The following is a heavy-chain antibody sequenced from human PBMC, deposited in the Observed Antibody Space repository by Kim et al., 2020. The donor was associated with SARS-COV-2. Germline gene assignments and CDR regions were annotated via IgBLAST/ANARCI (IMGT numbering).Heavy chain of an antibody. CDR3: ARPVDGYAEFFQH. Sequence: ASVKVSCKASGYTFANFYFHWVRRAPGQGLEWVGTINPSGETTNFAQRFQGRVTMTRDTSTSTVYLELNSLRSEDTAVYYCARPVDGYAEFFQHWGQGT. V-gene: IGHV1-46*01. CDR1: GYTFANFY. CDR2: INPSGETT. J-gene: IGHJ1*01. D-gene: IGHD5-18*01.